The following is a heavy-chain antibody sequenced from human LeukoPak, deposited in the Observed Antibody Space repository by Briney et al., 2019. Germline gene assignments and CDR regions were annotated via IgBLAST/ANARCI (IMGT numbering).Heavy chain of an antibody. J-gene: IGHJ4*02. Sequence: SETLSLTCAVYGGSFSGYYWSWIRQPPGKGLEWIGEISHSGSTNYNPSLKSRVTISVDTSKNQFSLKLSSVTAADTAVYYCASQDIVATTGAFDYWGQGTLVTVSS. CDR1: GGSFSGYY. V-gene: IGHV4-34*01. CDR3: ASQDIVATTGAFDY. D-gene: IGHD5-12*01. CDR2: ISHSGST.